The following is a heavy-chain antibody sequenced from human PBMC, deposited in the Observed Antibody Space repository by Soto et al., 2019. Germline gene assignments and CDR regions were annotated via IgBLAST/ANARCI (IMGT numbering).Heavy chain of an antibody. CDR2: ISYDGSYK. D-gene: IGHD5-12*01. CDR3: AKEGSVVATTPDFDY. Sequence: QVQLVESGGGVVQPGRSLRLSCAASGFTFSSYGMHWVRQAPGKGLEWVAVISYDGSYKYYADSMKGRVTISRDNSKKTLYVQMNSLRAEETAVYYCAKEGSVVATTPDFDYWGQGTLVTVSS. V-gene: IGHV3-30*18. J-gene: IGHJ4*02. CDR1: GFTFSSYG.